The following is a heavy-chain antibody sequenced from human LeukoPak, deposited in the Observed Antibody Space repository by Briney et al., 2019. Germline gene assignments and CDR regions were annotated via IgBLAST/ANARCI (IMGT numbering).Heavy chain of an antibody. Sequence: PGGSLRLSCAASGFTFSSYAIHWVRQAPGKGLEWVAVISYDGSNKYYTDSVKGRFTISRDNSKNTPYLQMNSLRAEDTAVYYCARDLAVAGTSSGDYWGQGTLVTVSS. CDR2: ISYDGSNK. CDR3: ARDLAVAGTSSGDY. D-gene: IGHD6-19*01. CDR1: GFTFSSYA. J-gene: IGHJ4*02. V-gene: IGHV3-30-3*01.